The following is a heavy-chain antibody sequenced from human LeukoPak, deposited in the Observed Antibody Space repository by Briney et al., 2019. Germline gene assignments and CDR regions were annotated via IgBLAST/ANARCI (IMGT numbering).Heavy chain of an antibody. CDR1: GGSISSYY. D-gene: IGHD4-17*01. V-gene: IGHV4-59*01. CDR2: IYHSGST. J-gene: IGHJ4*02. Sequence: SETLSLTCTVSGGSISSYYWSWIRQPPGKGLEWIGYIYHSGSTNYNPSLKSRVTISVDTSKNQFSLKLSSVTAADTAVYYCARGTTVTTGFGYWGQGTLVTVSS. CDR3: ARGTTVTTGFGY.